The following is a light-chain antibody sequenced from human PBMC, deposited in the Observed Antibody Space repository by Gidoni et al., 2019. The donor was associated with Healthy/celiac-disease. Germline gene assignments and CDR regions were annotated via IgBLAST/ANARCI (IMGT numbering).Light chain of an antibody. CDR3: VLYMGSGMRV. Sequence: QTVVTQEPSCSVSPGGTVTLTCGLSSGSVSTSYYPSWYQQTPGQAPRTLIYSTNTRSSGVPDRFSGSILGNKAALTITGAQADDESDYYCVLYMGSGMRVFGGGTKLTVL. CDR2: STN. V-gene: IGLV8-61*01. J-gene: IGLJ2*01. CDR1: SGSVSTSYY.